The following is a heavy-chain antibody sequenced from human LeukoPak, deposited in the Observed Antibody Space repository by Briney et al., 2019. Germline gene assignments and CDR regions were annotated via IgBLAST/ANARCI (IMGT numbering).Heavy chain of an antibody. J-gene: IGHJ4*02. CDR2: VSGYNVKT. V-gene: IGHV1-18*04. D-gene: IGHD5-12*01. Sequence: ASVNVSCKASGYTFTNYGITWVRQAPGQGLEWMAWVSGYNVKTNYAKNLQGTVTMNTDTSTSTAYMDLRSLRSDDTDVYYCARDYGEGRVATIPLAYWGQGTLVTVSS. CDR3: ARDYGEGRVATIPLAY. CDR1: GYTFTNYG.